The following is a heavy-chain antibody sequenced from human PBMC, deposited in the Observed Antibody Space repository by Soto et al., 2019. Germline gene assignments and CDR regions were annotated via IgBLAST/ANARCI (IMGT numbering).Heavy chain of an antibody. Sequence: GGSLRLSCAASGFTFSSYAMSWVRQAPGKGLEWVSEISNSGDRTYYADSVKGRFTISRDTSNNHFSLKMTSMTAADTAMYFCTRAERFPRSWFDPWGQGTQVTVSS. CDR3: TRAERFPRSWFDP. D-gene: IGHD3-10*01. J-gene: IGHJ5*02. CDR2: ISNSGDRT. CDR1: GFTFSSYA. V-gene: IGHV3-23*01.